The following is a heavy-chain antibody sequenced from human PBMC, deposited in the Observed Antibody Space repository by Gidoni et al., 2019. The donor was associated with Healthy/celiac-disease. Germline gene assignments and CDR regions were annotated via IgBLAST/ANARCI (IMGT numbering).Heavy chain of an antibody. J-gene: IGHJ3*02. Sequence: QVQLQESGPRLVKPSQTLSLTCTVSGGSIRSGAYYRNWIRQRPGEGLEGVGYIYHSGTTYYNPSLKSRVILSVDTSKDQFSLNLRSVTAADTAVYYCARGASGYVIWGQGTMVTVSS. D-gene: IGHD5-12*01. V-gene: IGHV4-31*03. CDR2: IYHSGTT. CDR1: GGSIRSGAYY. CDR3: ARGASGYVI.